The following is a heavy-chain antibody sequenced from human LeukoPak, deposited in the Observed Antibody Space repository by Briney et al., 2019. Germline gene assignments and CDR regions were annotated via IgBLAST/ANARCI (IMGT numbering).Heavy chain of an antibody. V-gene: IGHV3-7*01. CDR3: ARDRDCGYGGCNAHFDY. D-gene: IGHD5-12*01. CDR1: GFALSSTW. Sequence: PGGSLRLSCEASGFALSSTWMSWVRQSPGRGLEWVANIRQDGSARYYRDSVSGRFTISRDNAKNSLSLQMNSLRVEDTALYYCARDRDCGYGGCNAHFDYRGQGVQVTVSS. CDR2: IRQDGSAR. J-gene: IGHJ4*02.